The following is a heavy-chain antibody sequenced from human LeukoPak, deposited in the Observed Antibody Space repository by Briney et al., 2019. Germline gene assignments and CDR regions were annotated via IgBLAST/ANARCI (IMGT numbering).Heavy chain of an antibody. CDR3: ARGGYYDSSGFDN. Sequence: ASVKVSCKASGYTFTGNYMHWVRQAPGQGLEWMGCINPNSGGTKYGQKLQGRVTMTRDTSISTAYMELTGLGSDDTAVYYCARGGYYDSSGFDNWGQGTLVTVSS. CDR1: GYTFTGNY. V-gene: IGHV1-2*02. J-gene: IGHJ4*02. CDR2: INPNSGGT. D-gene: IGHD3-22*01.